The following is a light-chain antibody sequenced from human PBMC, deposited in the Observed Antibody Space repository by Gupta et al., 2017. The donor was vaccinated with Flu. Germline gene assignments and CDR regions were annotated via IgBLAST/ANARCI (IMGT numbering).Light chain of an antibody. CDR1: NIGRNN. CDR3: QVWDSSGDQYV. J-gene: IGLJ1*01. Sequence: SSVVTQPPSVSVAPGQTATITCGGDNIGRNNVHWYRQKPGQAPVLVVYDDSDRPSGIPDRVSGSNSGNTATLTIGWVEAGDEADYYCQVWDSSGDQYVFGTGTKVTVL. V-gene: IGLV3-21*02. CDR2: DDS.